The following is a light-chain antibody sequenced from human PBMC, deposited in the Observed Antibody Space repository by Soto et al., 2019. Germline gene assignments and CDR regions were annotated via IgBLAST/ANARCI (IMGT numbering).Light chain of an antibody. CDR2: DVA. Sequence: QSALTQPVSVSGSPGQSITIPCTGTSSDIGAYDSVSRYQQYPGKAPKLIIYDVANRPSGVSDRLSASKSGNTASLTISGRQAEDEADYYCSSYTAFSTLVLGGGTKVTVL. CDR1: SSDIGAYDS. J-gene: IGLJ3*02. CDR3: SSYTAFSTLV. V-gene: IGLV2-14*01.